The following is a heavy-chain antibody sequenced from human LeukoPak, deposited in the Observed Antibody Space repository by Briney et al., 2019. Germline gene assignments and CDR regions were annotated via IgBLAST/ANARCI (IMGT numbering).Heavy chain of an antibody. CDR1: GFTFSSYA. CDR3: AKGGNEGY. CDR2: ISGSGSST. J-gene: IGHJ4*02. V-gene: IGHV3-23*01. Sequence: GGSLRLSCAAFGFTFSSYAMNWVRQAPGKGLEWVSGISGSGSSTYYADSVKGRFTISRDNSKSTLYLQMNSLRAEDTAVYYCAKGGNEGYWGQGTLVTVSS. D-gene: IGHD1-1*01.